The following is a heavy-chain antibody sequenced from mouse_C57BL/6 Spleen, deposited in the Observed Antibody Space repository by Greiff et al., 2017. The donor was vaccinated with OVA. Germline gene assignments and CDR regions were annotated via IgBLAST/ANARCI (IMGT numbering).Heavy chain of an antibody. CDR3: AKTDGYPYYYAMDY. CDR2: IWRGGST. J-gene: IGHJ4*01. D-gene: IGHD2-3*01. Sequence: VQLQQSGPGLVQPSQSLSITCTVSGFSLTSYGVHWVRQSPGKGLEWLGVIWRGGSTDYNAAFMSRLSITKDNSKSQVFFKMNSLQADDTAIYYCAKTDGYPYYYAMDYWGQGTSVTVSS. V-gene: IGHV2-5*01. CDR1: GFSLTSYG.